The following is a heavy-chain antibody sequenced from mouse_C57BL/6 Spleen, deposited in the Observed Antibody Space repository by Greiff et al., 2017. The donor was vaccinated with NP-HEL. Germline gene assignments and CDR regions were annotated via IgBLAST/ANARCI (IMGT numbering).Heavy chain of an antibody. CDR1: GFTFSDYG. J-gene: IGHJ3*01. CDR3: ARGYYGLFAY. CDR2: ISSGSSTI. Sequence: EVQGVESGGGLVKPGGSLKLSCAASGFTFSDYGMHWVRQAPEKGLEWVAYISSGSSTIYYADTVKGRFTISRDNAKNTLFLQMTSLRSEDTAMYYCARGYYGLFAYWGQGTLVTVSA. D-gene: IGHD1-2*01. V-gene: IGHV5-17*01.